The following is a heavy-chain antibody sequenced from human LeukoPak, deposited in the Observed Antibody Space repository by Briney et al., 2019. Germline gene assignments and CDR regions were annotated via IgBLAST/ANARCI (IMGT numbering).Heavy chain of an antibody. CDR1: GGSISSSSYY. CDR3: ARDGSGSSGWYNFDY. D-gene: IGHD6-19*01. Sequence: SETLSLTCTVSGGSISSSSYYWGWIRQPPGKGLEWIGTIYYSGSTYYNPSLKSRVTVSVDTSKNQFSLKLSSVTAADTAVYYCARDGSGSSGWYNFDYWGQGTLVTVSS. CDR2: IYYSGST. V-gene: IGHV4-39*02. J-gene: IGHJ4*02.